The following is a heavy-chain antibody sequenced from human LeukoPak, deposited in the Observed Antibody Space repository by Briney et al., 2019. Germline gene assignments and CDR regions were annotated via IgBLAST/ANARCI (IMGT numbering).Heavy chain of an antibody. CDR3: AREFAPMVGNAFNI. J-gene: IGHJ3*02. CDR2: IRSDSGRT. D-gene: IGHD3-10*01. CDR1: GFIFKNYA. V-gene: IGHV3-23*01. Sequence: GGSLRLSCTASGFIFKNYAICWVRQSPGKGLEWVSAIRSDSGRTYFTDSVKGRFSISRDNSNNTVYLHMDSLRSDDTAVYYCAREFAPMVGNAFNIWGQGTVVTVSS.